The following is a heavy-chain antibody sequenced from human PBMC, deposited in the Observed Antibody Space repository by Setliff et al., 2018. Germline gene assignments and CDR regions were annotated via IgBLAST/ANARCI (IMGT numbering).Heavy chain of an antibody. CDR1: GYTFTSSG. J-gene: IGHJ4*02. Sequence: ASVKVSCKASGYTFTSSGITWVRQAPGQGLEWMGWISTYTGNTKYAQKLQGRITMTTDTSTSTADMELRSLTSDDTAVYYCSRLVRYCTTTTCQRASGAEFWGQGTLVTVSS. V-gene: IGHV1-18*01. D-gene: IGHD2-8*01. CDR2: ISTYTGNT. CDR3: SRLVRYCTTTTCQRASGAEF.